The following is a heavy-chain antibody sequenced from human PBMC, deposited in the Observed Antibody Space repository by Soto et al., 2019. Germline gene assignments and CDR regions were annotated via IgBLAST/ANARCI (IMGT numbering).Heavy chain of an antibody. CDR2: ISSSSSTI. V-gene: IGHV3-48*02. Sequence: GGSLRLSCAASGFTFSSYAMHWVRQAPGKGLEWVSFISSSSSTIYYADSVKGRFTISRDNAKNSLYLQMNSLRDEDTAVYYCARDRGYTYGFDFWGQGALVTVS. CDR3: ARDRGYTYGFDF. D-gene: IGHD5-18*01. J-gene: IGHJ4*02. CDR1: GFTFSSYA.